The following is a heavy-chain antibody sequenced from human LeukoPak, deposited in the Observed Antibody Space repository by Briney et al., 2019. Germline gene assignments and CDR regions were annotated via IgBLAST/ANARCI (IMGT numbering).Heavy chain of an antibody. CDR2: INPGGSDK. CDR3: VKGGHRDGFN. V-gene: IGHV3-7*01. Sequence: GGSLRLSCEASGFTLSSYWTSWVRQAPGGGLEWVATINPGGSDKFYVNSLKGRFTVTRDNARNSLFLQMNSLRAEDTAVYYCVKGGHRDGFNWGHGSLVAVSS. D-gene: IGHD5-24*01. J-gene: IGHJ4*01. CDR1: GFTLSSYW.